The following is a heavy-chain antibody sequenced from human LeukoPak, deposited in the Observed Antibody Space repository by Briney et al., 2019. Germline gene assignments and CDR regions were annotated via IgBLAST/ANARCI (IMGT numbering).Heavy chain of an antibody. CDR1: GFTFSSYN. CDR3: ARDYYDSSGYYHGGY. J-gene: IGHJ4*02. D-gene: IGHD3-22*01. V-gene: IGHV3-48*01. Sequence: GGSLRLSCAASGFTFSSYNMNWVRQAPGKGLEWVSYISSSSSTIYYADSVKGRFTISRDNAKNSPNLQMNSLRAEDTAVYYCARDYYDSSGYYHGGYWGQGTLVTVSS. CDR2: ISSSSSTI.